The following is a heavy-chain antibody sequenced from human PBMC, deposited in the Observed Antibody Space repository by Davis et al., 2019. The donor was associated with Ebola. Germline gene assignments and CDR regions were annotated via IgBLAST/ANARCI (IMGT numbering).Heavy chain of an antibody. Sequence: AASVKVSCKASGYNFTSYGITWVRQAPGQGLEWVAWISPYNGHINYAQKVQGRITMTTDTPTSTAYMELRSLTSDDTAVYYCARGDCRRTNCHLPSQDYGMDVWGKGTTVTVSS. CDR2: ISPYNGHI. V-gene: IGHV1-18*01. D-gene: IGHD2-2*01. J-gene: IGHJ6*04. CDR3: ARGDCRRTNCHLPSQDYGMDV. CDR1: GYNFTSYG.